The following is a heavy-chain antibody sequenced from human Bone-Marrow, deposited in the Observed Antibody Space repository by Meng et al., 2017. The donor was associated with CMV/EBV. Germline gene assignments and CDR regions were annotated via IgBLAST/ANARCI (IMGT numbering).Heavy chain of an antibody. CDR3: ARGGVVAVAGGLGMDV. J-gene: IGHJ6*01. CDR1: AYIFTAYY. D-gene: IGHD3-3*01. CDR2: INPKTGDT. Sequence: ASVKVSCKASAYIFTAYYIHWVRQAPGQGLEWMGWINPKTGDTKFEEKFEGRVTMTRDTSITTSYMDLTRLTSDDTAVYFCARGGVVAVAGGLGMDVWGQGTTVTFSS. V-gene: IGHV1-2*02.